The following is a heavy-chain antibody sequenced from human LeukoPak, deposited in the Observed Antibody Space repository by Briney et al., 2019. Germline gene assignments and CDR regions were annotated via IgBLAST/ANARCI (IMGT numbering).Heavy chain of an antibody. CDR1: GGSFSGYY. J-gene: IGHJ4*02. Sequence: SETRSLTCAVYGGSFSGYYWSWIRQPPGKGVEWIGEINHSGSTNYNPSLESRVTISVDTSKNQFSLKLSSVTAADTAVYYCARVYYYDSSGYSFDYWGQGTLVTVSS. CDR2: INHSGST. CDR3: ARVYYYDSSGYSFDY. D-gene: IGHD3-22*01. V-gene: IGHV4-34*01.